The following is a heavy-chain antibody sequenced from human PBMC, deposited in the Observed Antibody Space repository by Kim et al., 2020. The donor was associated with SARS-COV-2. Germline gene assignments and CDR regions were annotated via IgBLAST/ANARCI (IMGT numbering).Heavy chain of an antibody. V-gene: IGHV3-21*01. CDR3: ASSSGGNFDY. CDR2: YI. J-gene: IGHJ4*02. Sequence: YISYADSVKGRFTISKGNAKNSLRLQMNSLGADDTAVFYCASSSGGNFDYWGQGALVTVSS. D-gene: IGHD2-15*01.